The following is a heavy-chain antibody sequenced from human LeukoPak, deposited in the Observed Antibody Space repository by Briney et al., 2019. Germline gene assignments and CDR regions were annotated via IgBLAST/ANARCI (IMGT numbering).Heavy chain of an antibody. CDR1: GFTFSSYA. D-gene: IGHD2-2*02. CDR3: AKGPCSSTSCYMGLIWLNWFDP. Sequence: GGSLRLSCAASGFTFSSYAMHWVRQAPGKGLEWVAVISYDGSNKYYADSVKGRFTISRDNSKNTLYLQMNSLRAEDTAVYYCAKGPCSSTSCYMGLIWLNWFDPWGQGTLVTVSS. J-gene: IGHJ5*02. V-gene: IGHV3-30-3*01. CDR2: ISYDGSNK.